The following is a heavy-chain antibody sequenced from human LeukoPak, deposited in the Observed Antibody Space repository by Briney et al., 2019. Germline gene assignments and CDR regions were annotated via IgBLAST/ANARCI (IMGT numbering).Heavy chain of an antibody. V-gene: IGHV1-69*13. CDR3: ARGLPAAIVWNWFDP. CDR2: IIPIFGTA. Sequence: SVKVSCKASGGTYSSYAISWVRQAPGQGLEWMGGIIPIFGTANYAQKFQGRVTITADESTSTAYMELSSLRSEDTAVYYCARGLPAAIVWNWFDPWGQGTLVTVSS. J-gene: IGHJ5*02. CDR1: GGTYSSYA. D-gene: IGHD2-2*01.